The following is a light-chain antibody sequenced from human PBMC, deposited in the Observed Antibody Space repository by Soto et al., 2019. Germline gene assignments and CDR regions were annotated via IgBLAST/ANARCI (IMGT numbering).Light chain of an antibody. V-gene: IGLV2-14*01. Sequence: AVTPSSSVSGYPAQSTTFSHTGTSSDVGAYNYDSWYQQYPGEAPKVIIYDVSHRPAGVSNRFSGSKSGNTASLTISGLQTQDEADYYCSSYTSATTYVFGTGTRSPS. J-gene: IGLJ1*01. CDR3: SSYTSATTYV. CDR1: SSDVGAYNY. CDR2: DVS.